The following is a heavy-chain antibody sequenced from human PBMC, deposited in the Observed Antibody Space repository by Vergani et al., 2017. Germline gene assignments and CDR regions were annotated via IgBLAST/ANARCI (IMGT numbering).Heavy chain of an antibody. J-gene: IGHJ5*02. CDR3: ARGETRTDWFDP. D-gene: IGHD3/OR15-3a*01. CDR2: VYPSGTT. Sequence: QVQLHESGPGLVKPSETLSLICSVSGVSMQSGSFYWTWIRQTAGRRLEWMGRVYPSGTTNDNPSLNGRVTIFVDKSKNLLSLGLKSVTAADTAVYYCARGETRTDWFDPWGQGTLVTVSS. CDR1: GVSMQSGSFY. V-gene: IGHV4-61*02.